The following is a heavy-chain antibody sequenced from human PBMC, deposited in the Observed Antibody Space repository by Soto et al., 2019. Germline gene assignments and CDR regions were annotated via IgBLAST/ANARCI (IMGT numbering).Heavy chain of an antibody. CDR2: ISGSGGST. D-gene: IGHD3-9*01. CDR1: GFTFSSYA. J-gene: IGHJ4*02. V-gene: IGHV3-23*01. CDR3: AKVPYYDILTGSGASFDY. Sequence: PGGSLRLSCAASGFTFSSYAMSWVRQAPGKGLEWVSAISGSGGSTYYADSVKGRFTISRDNSKNTLYLQMNSLRAEDTAVYYCAKVPYYDILTGSGASFDYWGQGTLVTVSS.